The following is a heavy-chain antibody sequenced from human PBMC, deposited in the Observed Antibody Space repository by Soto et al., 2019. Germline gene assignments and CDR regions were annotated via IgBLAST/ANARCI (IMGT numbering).Heavy chain of an antibody. D-gene: IGHD3-3*01. V-gene: IGHV3-23*01. Sequence: GGSLRLSCAASGFPFGSHAMSWVRQAPGKGMEWVSLVSGNGGTTNYADSVKGRFTISRDNSQKTLYLQMNSLRAEDTAIYYCAKGKAHTLFGVDTLFDYWGQGTLVTVSS. CDR3: AKGKAHTLFGVDTLFDY. CDR2: VSGNGGTT. J-gene: IGHJ4*02. CDR1: GFPFGSHA.